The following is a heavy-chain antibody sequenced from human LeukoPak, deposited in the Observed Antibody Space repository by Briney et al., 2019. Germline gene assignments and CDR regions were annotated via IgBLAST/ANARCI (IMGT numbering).Heavy chain of an antibody. J-gene: IGHJ4*02. V-gene: IGHV3-33*01. Sequence: GRSLRLSCAASGFTFSTYGMHWVRQAPGKGLELVALIWYDGSNKYYADSVKGRFTISRDNYKNTLYLQMNSLRAEDTAVYYCARDQGCTSTNCYSLFFHYWGQGTLVTVSS. D-gene: IGHD2-2*01. CDR3: ARDQGCTSTNCYSLFFHY. CDR2: IWYDGSNK. CDR1: GFTFSTYG.